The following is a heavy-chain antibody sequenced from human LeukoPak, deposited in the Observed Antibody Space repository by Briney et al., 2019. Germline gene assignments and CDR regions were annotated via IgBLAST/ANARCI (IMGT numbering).Heavy chain of an antibody. J-gene: IGHJ3*02. CDR1: GDSFSSHY. CDR3: ASRGAVGAAAGSKGAFDI. Sequence: KPSETLSLTCAVSGDSFSSHYWTWIRQPPGRGLEWIGYIYYSGSTNYNPSLKSRVTISVDTSKNQFSLKLSSVTAADTAVYYCASRGAVGAAAGSKGAFDIWGQGTMVTVSS. D-gene: IGHD6-13*01. V-gene: IGHV4-59*08. CDR2: IYYSGST.